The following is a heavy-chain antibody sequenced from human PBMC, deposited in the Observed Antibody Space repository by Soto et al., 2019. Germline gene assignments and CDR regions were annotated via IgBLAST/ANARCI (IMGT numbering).Heavy chain of an antibody. J-gene: IGHJ6*02. V-gene: IGHV3-30-3*01. Sequence: GGSLRLSCAASGFTFSSYAMHWVRQAPGKGLEWVAVISYDGSNKYYADSVKGRFTISRDNSKNTLYLQMNSLRAEDTAVYYCARDLPPVLRYFDWLSNYYYYGMDVWGQGTTVTVSS. CDR1: GFTFSSYA. CDR3: ARDLPPVLRYFDWLSNYYYYGMDV. CDR2: ISYDGSNK. D-gene: IGHD3-9*01.